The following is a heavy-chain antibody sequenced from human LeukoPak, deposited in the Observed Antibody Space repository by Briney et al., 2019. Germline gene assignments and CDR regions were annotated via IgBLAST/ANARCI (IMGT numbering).Heavy chain of an antibody. CDR1: GASISSGDYF. Sequence: SETLSLTCSVSGASISSGDYFWTWIRQHPGKGLGWIGYIHYSGSTYYNPSLRSRMIISVDTPKNQFSLQLSSVTAADTAVYYCARVVSDCGGARCYKGYLDYWGQGTLVTVSS. D-gene: IGHD2-2*02. CDR3: ARVVSDCGGARCYKGYLDY. J-gene: IGHJ4*02. V-gene: IGHV4-31*03. CDR2: IHYSGST.